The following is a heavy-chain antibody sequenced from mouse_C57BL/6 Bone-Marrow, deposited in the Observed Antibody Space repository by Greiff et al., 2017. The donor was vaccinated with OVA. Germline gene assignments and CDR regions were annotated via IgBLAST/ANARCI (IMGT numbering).Heavy chain of an antibody. J-gene: IGHJ3*01. CDR1: GFNIKDDY. D-gene: IGHD1-1*01. Sequence: EVKVEESGAELVRPGASVKLSCTASGFNIKDDYMHWVKQRPEQGLEWIGWIDPENGDTEYASKFQGKATITADTSSNTAYLQLSSLTSEDTAVYYCTTDTTEAYWGQGTLVTVSA. CDR2: IDPENGDT. V-gene: IGHV14-4*01. CDR3: TTDTTEAY.